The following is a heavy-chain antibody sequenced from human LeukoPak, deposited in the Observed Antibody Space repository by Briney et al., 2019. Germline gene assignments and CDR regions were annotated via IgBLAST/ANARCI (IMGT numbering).Heavy chain of an antibody. V-gene: IGHV1-69*05. CDR2: IIPIFGTA. Sequence: SVKVSCKASGGTFSSYAISWVRQAPGQGLEWMGGIIPIFGTANYAQKLQGRVTMTTDTSTSTAYMELRSLRSDDTAVYYCARSLRTTVVIDWFDPWGQGTLVTVSS. D-gene: IGHD4-23*01. CDR3: ARSLRTTVVIDWFDP. J-gene: IGHJ5*02. CDR1: GGTFSSYA.